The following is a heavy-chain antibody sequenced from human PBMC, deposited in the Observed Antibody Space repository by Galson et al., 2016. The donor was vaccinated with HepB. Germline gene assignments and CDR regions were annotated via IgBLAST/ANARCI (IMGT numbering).Heavy chain of an antibody. CDR1: GFTFSAYP. J-gene: IGHJ4*02. D-gene: IGHD7-27*01. Sequence: SLRLSCAASGFTFSAYPMNWVRQAPGKGLEWDSLINHDSSAMNYALSMKDRFTISRDNAKNSLFLQMDSLSDEDTAVYYCARDINWGLDYWGQGILVTVSS. CDR3: ARDINWGLDY. CDR2: INHDSSAM. V-gene: IGHV3-48*02.